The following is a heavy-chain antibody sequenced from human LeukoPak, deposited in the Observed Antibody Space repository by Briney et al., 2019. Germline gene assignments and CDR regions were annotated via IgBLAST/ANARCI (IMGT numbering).Heavy chain of an antibody. Sequence: ASVKVSCKASGYTFTGYYMHWVRQAPGQGLEWMGWINPNSGGTNYAQKFQGRVTMTRDTSISTAYMELSRLRSDDPAVYYCARVPRYGAKGFDYWGQGTLVTVSS. CDR2: INPNSGGT. J-gene: IGHJ4*02. V-gene: IGHV1-2*02. CDR1: GYTFTGYY. D-gene: IGHD3-10*01. CDR3: ARVPRYGAKGFDY.